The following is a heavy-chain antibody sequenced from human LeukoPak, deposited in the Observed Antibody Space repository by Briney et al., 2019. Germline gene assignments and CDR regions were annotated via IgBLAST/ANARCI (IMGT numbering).Heavy chain of an antibody. CDR2: VNSDGSRA. D-gene: IGHD5-24*01. Sequence: GGSLRLSCAASGFTFSSYWMYWVRQAPGKGLVWVSRVNSDGSRAIYADSVKGRFTISRDNARNTLYLQMNSLRVEDTAVYYCARGQKRGPYYFDYWGQGTLVTVSS. CDR3: ARGQKRGPYYFDY. J-gene: IGHJ4*02. CDR1: GFTFSSYW. V-gene: IGHV3-74*01.